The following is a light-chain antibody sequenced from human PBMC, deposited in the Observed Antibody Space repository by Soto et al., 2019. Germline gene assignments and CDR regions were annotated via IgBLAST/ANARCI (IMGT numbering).Light chain of an antibody. J-gene: IGLJ2*01. CDR2: DAS. Sequence: QSALTQPRSVSGSPGQSVTISCTGTSSDVGGFKYVSWYQQHPGKAPKLIIFDASKRPSGVPDRFSGSKSGYTASLTISGLQGEDEADYYCCSYAANYVRFGGGTKVPVL. V-gene: IGLV2-11*01. CDR1: SSDVGGFKY. CDR3: CSYAANYVR.